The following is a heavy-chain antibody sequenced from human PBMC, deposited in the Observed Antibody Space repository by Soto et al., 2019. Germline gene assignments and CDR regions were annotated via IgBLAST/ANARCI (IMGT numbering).Heavy chain of an antibody. D-gene: IGHD5-12*01. V-gene: IGHV4-59*08. CDR2: IYYSGST. CDR1: GGSISSYY. Sequence: SETLSLTCTVSGGSISSYYWSWIRQPPGKGLEWIGYIYYSGSTNYNPSLKSRVTISVDTSKNQFSLKLSSVTAADTAVYYCARLTVAIEAFDYWGQGTLVTVSS. J-gene: IGHJ4*02. CDR3: ARLTVAIEAFDY.